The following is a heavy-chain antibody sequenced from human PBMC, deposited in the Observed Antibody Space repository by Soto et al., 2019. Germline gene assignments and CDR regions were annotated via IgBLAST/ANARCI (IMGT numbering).Heavy chain of an antibody. CDR2: ISAYNGNT. CDR3: ARGLRNNWFDP. J-gene: IGHJ5*02. V-gene: IGHV1-18*04. D-gene: IGHD4-17*01. CDR1: GYTFTGYY. Sequence: ASVKVSCKASGYTFTGYYMHWVRQAPGQGLEWMGWISAYNGNTNYAQKLQGRVTMTTDTSTSTAYMELRSLRSDDTAVYYCARGLRNNWFDPWGQGTLVTVSS.